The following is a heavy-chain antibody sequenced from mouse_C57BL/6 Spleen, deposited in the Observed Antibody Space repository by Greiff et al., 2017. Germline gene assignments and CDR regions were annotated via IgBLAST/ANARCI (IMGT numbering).Heavy chain of an antibody. Sequence: VQLQQPGAELVMPGASVKLSCKASGYTFTSYWMHWVKQRPGQGLEWIGEIDPSDSYTNYNQKFKGKSTLTVDKSSSTAYMQLSSLTSEDSAVYYCARKASWDSGDYWGQGTTLTVSS. CDR3: ARKASWDSGDY. D-gene: IGHD3-3*01. CDR2: IDPSDSYT. J-gene: IGHJ2*01. CDR1: GYTFTSYW. V-gene: IGHV1-69*01.